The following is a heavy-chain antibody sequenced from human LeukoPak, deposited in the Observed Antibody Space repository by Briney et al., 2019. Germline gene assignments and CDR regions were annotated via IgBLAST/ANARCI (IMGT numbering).Heavy chain of an antibody. CDR2: ISGRGGTT. J-gene: IGHJ3*02. CDR1: EFTFSSYA. V-gene: IGHV3-23*01. Sequence: PGGSLRLSCAASEFTFSSYAMSWVRQAPGKGLEWVSGISGRGGTTYNADSVKGRFTISRDNSKSTLYLQMNSLRAEDTAVYYCAKDSSGSYLGTGDGSDIWGQGTMVTVSS. D-gene: IGHD1-26*01. CDR3: AKDSSGSYLGTGDGSDI.